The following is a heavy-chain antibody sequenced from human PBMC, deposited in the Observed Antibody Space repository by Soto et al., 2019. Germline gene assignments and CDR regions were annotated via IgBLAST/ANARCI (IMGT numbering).Heavy chain of an antibody. Sequence: EVQLLESGGGLAQRGGSLRLSCAASGFTFSSYAMSWVRQAPGKGLEWVSAISGSGGSTYYADSVKGRFTISRDNSKNTLYLQMNSLRAEDTAVYYCAKEKIAARHFDYWGQGTLVTVSS. CDR1: GFTFSSYA. CDR3: AKEKIAARHFDY. D-gene: IGHD6-6*01. V-gene: IGHV3-23*01. CDR2: ISGSGGST. J-gene: IGHJ4*02.